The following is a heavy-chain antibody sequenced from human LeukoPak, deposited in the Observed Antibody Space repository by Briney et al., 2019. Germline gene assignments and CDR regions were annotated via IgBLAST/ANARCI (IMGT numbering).Heavy chain of an antibody. J-gene: IGHJ3*02. CDR3: ARDKLIAAWPYAFDI. CDR1: GGSISSYY. D-gene: IGHD6-6*01. CDR2: IYYSGST. V-gene: IGHV4-59*01. Sequence: SETLSLTCTVSGGSISSYYWSWIRQPPGKGLEWIGYIYYSGSTNYNPSLKSRVTISVDTSKSQFSLKLSSVTAADTAVYYCARDKLIAAWPYAFDIWGQGTMVTVSS.